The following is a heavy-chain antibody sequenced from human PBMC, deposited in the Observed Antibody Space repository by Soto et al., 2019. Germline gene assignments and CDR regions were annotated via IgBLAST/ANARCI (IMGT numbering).Heavy chain of an antibody. Sequence: SETLSLTCTVSGGSISSSSYYWGWIRQPPGKGLEWIGSIYYSGSTYYNPSLKSRVTISVDTSKNQFSLKLSSVTAAGTAVYYCARTTVTTKTLFDYWGQGTLVTVSS. V-gene: IGHV4-39*01. CDR1: GGSISSSSYY. CDR2: IYYSGST. CDR3: ARTTVTTKTLFDY. D-gene: IGHD4-17*01. J-gene: IGHJ4*02.